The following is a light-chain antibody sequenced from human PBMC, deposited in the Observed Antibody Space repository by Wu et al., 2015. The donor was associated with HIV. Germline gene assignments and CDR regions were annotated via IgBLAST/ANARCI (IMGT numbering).Light chain of an antibody. CDR2: AAS. J-gene: IGKJ1*01. Sequence: AIQVTQSPSSLSASVGDRVTITCRASHDIRNDLGWYQQKPGKAPKLLIYAASSLQSGVPSRFRGSGSDTDFTLTISSLQPEDFATYYCLQDYSYPWTFGQGTKVEI. V-gene: IGKV1-6*01. CDR1: HDIRND. CDR3: LQDYSYPWT.